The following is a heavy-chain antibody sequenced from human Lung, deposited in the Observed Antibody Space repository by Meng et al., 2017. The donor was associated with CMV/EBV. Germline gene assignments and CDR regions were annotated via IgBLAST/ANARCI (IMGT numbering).Heavy chain of an antibody. V-gene: IGHV4-4*02. Sequence: GPAPGKPAKTRSLTRAVPRDSNTNHNWLASVRPPPGKGLEWIWEIPHTGSSAFTPSLKSRVSMSIDKSKNQFSLKLTSVTAADTAVYHCLRRSGGSVWGQGTLVTVSS. CDR1: RDSNTNHNW. CDR3: LRRSGGSV. CDR2: IPHTGSS. J-gene: IGHJ1*01. D-gene: IGHD3-10*01.